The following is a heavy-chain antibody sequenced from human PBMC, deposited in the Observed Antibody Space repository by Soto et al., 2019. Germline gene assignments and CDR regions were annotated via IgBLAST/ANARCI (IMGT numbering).Heavy chain of an antibody. J-gene: IGHJ6*02. Sequence: KGLEWMGRIDPSDSYTNYSPSCQGHVTISADKSISTAYLQWSSLKASDTAMYYCAGRGYSGYDISYYYYGRAVRGHGTTVTVSS. D-gene: IGHD5-12*01. V-gene: IGHV5-10-1*01. CDR3: AGRGYSGYDISYYYYGRAV. CDR2: IDPSDSYT.